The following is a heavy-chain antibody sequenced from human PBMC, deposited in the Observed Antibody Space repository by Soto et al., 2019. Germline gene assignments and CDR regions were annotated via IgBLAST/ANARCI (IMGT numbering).Heavy chain of an antibody. D-gene: IGHD6-19*01. CDR3: EKDTLSNGWADGAFGT. V-gene: IGHV3-23*01. Sequence: EVQLLESGGCLVQPGGSLILSCAASGFTFRDYAIGCFRQAPGTGLEEISSISDSGSKTYYAEPVKGRFTISRDNSKNSLCVQMNSLRAEDTAIYYCEKDTLSNGWADGAFGTWGQGTVVTVSS. J-gene: IGHJ3*02. CDR1: GFTFRDYA. CDR2: ISDSGSKT.